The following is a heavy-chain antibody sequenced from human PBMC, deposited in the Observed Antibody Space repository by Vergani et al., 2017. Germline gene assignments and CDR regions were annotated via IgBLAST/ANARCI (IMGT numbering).Heavy chain of an antibody. V-gene: IGHV3-48*01. CDR2: MSSISSTI. D-gene: IGHD6-13*01. CDR1: GFTFSSYS. Sequence: EVQLVESGGGLVQPGGSLRLSCAASGFTFSSYSMNWVRQAPGKGLEWVSYMSSISSTIYYADSLKGRFTISRDNAKNSLYLQMNSRRAEDTAVYYCARGGGYTQQLSLYYYYGMDVWGQGTTVTVSS. CDR3: ARGGGYTQQLSLYYYYGMDV. J-gene: IGHJ6*02.